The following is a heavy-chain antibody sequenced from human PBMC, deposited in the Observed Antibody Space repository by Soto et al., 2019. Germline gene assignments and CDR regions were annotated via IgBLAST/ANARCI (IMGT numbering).Heavy chain of an antibody. V-gene: IGHV4-31*03. J-gene: IGHJ5*02. D-gene: IGHD3-10*01. CDR2: IYYSGST. Sequence: PSETLSLTCTVSGGSISSGGYYWGWIRQHPGKGLEWIGYIYYSGSTYYNPSLKSRVTISVDTSKNQFSLKLSSVTAADTAVYYCARSAVWFGESGILNWFDPWGQGTLVTVSS. CDR3: ARSAVWFGESGILNWFDP. CDR1: GGSISSGGYY.